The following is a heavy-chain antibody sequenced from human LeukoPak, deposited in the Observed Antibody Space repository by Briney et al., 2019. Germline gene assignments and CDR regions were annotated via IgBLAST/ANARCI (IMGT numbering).Heavy chain of an antibody. Sequence: ASVKVSCKASGYTFITYDINWVRQATGQGLEWMGWMNPNSGNTGYAQKFQGRVTMTRNTSISTAYLELSSLRSEDTAVYYCARDRPYSSGGGAFDIWGQGTMVTVSS. CDR2: MNPNSGNT. D-gene: IGHD6-19*01. CDR3: ARDRPYSSGGGAFDI. J-gene: IGHJ3*02. V-gene: IGHV1-8*01. CDR1: GYTFITYD.